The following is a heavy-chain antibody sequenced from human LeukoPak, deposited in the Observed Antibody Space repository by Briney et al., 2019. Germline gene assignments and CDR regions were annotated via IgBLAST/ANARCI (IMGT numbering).Heavy chain of an antibody. V-gene: IGHV1-58*02. Sequence: GASVKVSCKASGFTFSSSAMQWVRQARGQRPEWIGWIVVGSGSTNYAQKFQERVTITRDMSTSTAYMELSSLRSEDTAVYYCAAGMTTVPAGVSFDYWGQGTLVTVSS. D-gene: IGHD4-17*01. J-gene: IGHJ4*02. CDR1: GFTFSSSA. CDR3: AAGMTTVPAGVSFDY. CDR2: IVVGSGST.